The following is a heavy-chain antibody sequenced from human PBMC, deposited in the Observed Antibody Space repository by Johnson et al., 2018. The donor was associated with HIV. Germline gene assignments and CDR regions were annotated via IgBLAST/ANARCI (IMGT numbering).Heavy chain of an antibody. J-gene: IGHJ3*02. CDR1: GFSFSNAW. CDR2: IKSKTDGGTT. V-gene: IGHV3-15*01. CDR3: TAHYRNAVDI. Sequence: VQLVESGGGLVKPGESLRLSCAASGFSFSNAWMNWVRQAPGKGLEWVGRIKSKTDGGTTDYAAPVKGRFTLSRDDSKNTLFLQMNSLKTEDTALYYCTAHYRNAVDIWGQGTMVTVSS. D-gene: IGHD1-26*01.